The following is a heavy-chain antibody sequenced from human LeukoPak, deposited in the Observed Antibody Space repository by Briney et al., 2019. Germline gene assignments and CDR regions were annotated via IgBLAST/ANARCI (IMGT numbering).Heavy chain of an antibody. D-gene: IGHD6-19*01. CDR3: ARGGGTQWLALCFDY. Sequence: GGSLRLSCAASGFTFSSYSMNWVRQAPGRGLEWVSSISSSSSYIYYADSVKGRFTISRDNAKNSLYLQMNSLRAEDTAVYYCARGGGTQWLALCFDYWGQGTLVTVSS. V-gene: IGHV3-21*01. CDR2: ISSSSSYI. J-gene: IGHJ4*02. CDR1: GFTFSSYS.